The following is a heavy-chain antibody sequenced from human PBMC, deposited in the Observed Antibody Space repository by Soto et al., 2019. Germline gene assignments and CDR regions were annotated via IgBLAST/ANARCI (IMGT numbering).Heavy chain of an antibody. CDR3: VKDPGIAAAGTPVLGAFDI. V-gene: IGHV3-23*01. J-gene: IGHJ3*02. Sequence: EGSLRLSWGASGFTFSSYAMSWVRQAPGKGLEWVSVISGGKPFYADSVKGRFTISRDDSKNTLYLQMNSLRAEDTAIYYCVKDPGIAAAGTPVLGAFDIWGQGTMVTVSS. CDR2: ISGGKP. CDR1: GFTFSSYA. D-gene: IGHD6-13*01.